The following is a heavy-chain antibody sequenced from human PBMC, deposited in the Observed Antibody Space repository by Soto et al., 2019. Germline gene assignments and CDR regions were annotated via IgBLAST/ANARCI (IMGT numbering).Heavy chain of an antibody. Sequence: GASVKVSCKASGGTFSSYAISWVRQAPGQGLEWMGGIIPIFGTANYAQKFQGRVTITADESTSTAYMELSSLRSEDTAVYYCARKPGDFKPRAHAFDIWGQGTMVTVSS. CDR1: GGTFSSYA. J-gene: IGHJ3*02. CDR3: ARKPGDFKPRAHAFDI. V-gene: IGHV1-69*13. CDR2: IIPIFGTA. D-gene: IGHD3-3*01.